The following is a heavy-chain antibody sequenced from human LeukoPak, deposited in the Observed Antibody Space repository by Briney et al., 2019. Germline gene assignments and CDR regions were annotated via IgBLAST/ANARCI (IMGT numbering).Heavy chain of an antibody. J-gene: IGHJ4*02. D-gene: IGHD3-10*01. CDR3: AHYYGSGSYQNRYFDY. Sequence: SGPTLVKPTQTLTLTCTLSGFSLSTGGVGVGWIRQPPGKALEWLALIYWDDGKYYSPSLKIRLTITRDTSKNQVVLTMTNVDPVDTGTYFCAHYYGSGSYQNRYFDYWGQGALVTVSS. V-gene: IGHV2-5*02. CDR2: IYWDDGK. CDR1: GFSLSTGGVG.